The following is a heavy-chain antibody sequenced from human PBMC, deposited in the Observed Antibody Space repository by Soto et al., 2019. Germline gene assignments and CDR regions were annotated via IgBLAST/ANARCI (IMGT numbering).Heavy chain of an antibody. D-gene: IGHD3-16*01. Sequence: QVQLVQSGDEVRKPGSSVKVSCKASGYIFVNYGIAWVRQAPGQGLEWMGWISPYSGNTHYASKVQGRLTMTTDTSTSTASMDLWCLTSDDTVVYYCAMVANYVTPAPQDVWGQGTTVTVSS. CDR3: AMVANYVTPAPQDV. V-gene: IGHV1-18*01. CDR1: GYIFVNYG. CDR2: ISPYSGNT. J-gene: IGHJ6*02.